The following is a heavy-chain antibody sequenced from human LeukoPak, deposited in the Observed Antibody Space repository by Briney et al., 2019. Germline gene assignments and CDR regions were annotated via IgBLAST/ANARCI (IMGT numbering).Heavy chain of an antibody. CDR1: GYTFTTYD. J-gene: IGHJ3*01. CDR2: MNPNGGNT. D-gene: IGHD2-2*01. Sequence: ASVKVSCLASGYTFTTYDINWVRQATGQGLEWMGWMNPNGGNTGYPQKFQGRVTMTRNTSISTAYMELSSLRSDDTAVYYCAYASSGIVFDVWGQGTVVTVSS. CDR3: AYASSGIVFDV. V-gene: IGHV1-8*01.